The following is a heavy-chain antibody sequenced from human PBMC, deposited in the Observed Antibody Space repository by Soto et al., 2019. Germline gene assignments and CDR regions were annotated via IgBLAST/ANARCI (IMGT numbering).Heavy chain of an antibody. D-gene: IGHD6-19*01. V-gene: IGHV6-1*01. CDR1: GDSVSSNSAA. CDR2: TYYRSKWYN. Sequence: SQTLSLTCXISGDSVSSNSAAWNWIRQSPSRGLEWLGRTYYRSKWYNDYAVSVKSRITINPDTSKNQFSLQLNSVTPEDTAVYYCAREGIAVAGTPLLGYYGMDVWGQGTTVTVSS. CDR3: AREGIAVAGTPLLGYYGMDV. J-gene: IGHJ6*02.